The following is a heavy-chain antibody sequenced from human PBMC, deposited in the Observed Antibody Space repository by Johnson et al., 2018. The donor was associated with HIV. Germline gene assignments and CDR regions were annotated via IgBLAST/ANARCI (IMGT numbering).Heavy chain of an antibody. CDR3: TRVSFGEGAFDI. V-gene: IGHV3-9*01. CDR2: ISWNSGNI. CDR1: GFTFDDYD. Sequence: VQLVESGGGLVQPGGSLRLSCAASGFTFDDYDMTWVRQTPGKGLEWVSGISWNSGNIDYADSVKGRFTISRDNAKNSLYLQMNSLKTEDTAVYYCTRVSFGEGAFDIWGHGTMVTVSS. J-gene: IGHJ3*02. D-gene: IGHD3-10*01.